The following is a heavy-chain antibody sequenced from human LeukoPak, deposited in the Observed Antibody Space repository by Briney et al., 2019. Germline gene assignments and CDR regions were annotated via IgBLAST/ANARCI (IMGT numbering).Heavy chain of an antibody. CDR2: ISAYNGNT. CDR1: GYTFTSYY. Sequence: ASVKVSCKASGYTFTSYYMHWVRQAPGQGLEWMGWISAYNGNTNYAQKLQGRVTMTTDTSTSTAYMELRSLRSDDTAVYYCARDFVGGLIVGAPAQAIDYWGQGTLVTVSS. CDR3: ARDFVGGLIVGAPAQAIDY. D-gene: IGHD1-26*01. V-gene: IGHV1-18*04. J-gene: IGHJ4*02.